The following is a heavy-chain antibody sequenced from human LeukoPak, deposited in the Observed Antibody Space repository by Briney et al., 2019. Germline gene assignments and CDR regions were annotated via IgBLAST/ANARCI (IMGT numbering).Heavy chain of an antibody. J-gene: IGHJ5*02. CDR3: ARGGDSSGYYSLWWFDP. V-gene: IGHV1-69*04. CDR2: IIPILGVA. Sequence: GSSVKVSCKASGGTFSSYAISWVRQAPGQGLEWMGRIIPILGVANYAQKFQGRVTITADKSTSTAYMELSRLRSDDTAVYYCARGGDSSGYYSLWWFDPWGQGTLVTVSS. D-gene: IGHD3-22*01. CDR1: GGTFSSYA.